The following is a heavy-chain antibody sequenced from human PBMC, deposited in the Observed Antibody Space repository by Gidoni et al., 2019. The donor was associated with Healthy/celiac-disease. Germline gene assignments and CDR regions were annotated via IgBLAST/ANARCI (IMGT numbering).Heavy chain of an antibody. CDR1: GFTFSSSS. CDR3: ARGGIAAADAFDI. CDR2: ISGTSTYI. V-gene: IGHV3-21*01. Sequence: EVQLVESGGGLVKPGGSLRLSCAASGFTFSSSSMNWVRQAPGKGLEWVSSISGTSTYIYYADSVKGRFTISRDNAKNSLYLQMNSLRAEDTAVYYCARGGIAAADAFDIWGQGTMVTVSS. D-gene: IGHD6-13*01. J-gene: IGHJ3*02.